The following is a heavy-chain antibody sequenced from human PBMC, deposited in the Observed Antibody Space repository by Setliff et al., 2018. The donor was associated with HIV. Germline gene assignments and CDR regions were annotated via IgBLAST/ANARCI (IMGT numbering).Heavy chain of an antibody. D-gene: IGHD4-17*01. Sequence: ASVKVSCKASGYTFTSYYMHWVRQAPGQGLEWMGIINPRGGSTTYAQKFQGRVTITTDASTSTAYMELRSLRSDDTAVYYCARGQYGDELFDYWGQGTLVTVPQ. CDR1: GYTFTSYY. CDR2: INPRGGST. V-gene: IGHV1-46*01. CDR3: ARGQYGDELFDY. J-gene: IGHJ4*02.